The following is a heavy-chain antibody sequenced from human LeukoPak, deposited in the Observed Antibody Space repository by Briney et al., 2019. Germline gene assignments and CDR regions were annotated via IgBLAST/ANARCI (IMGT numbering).Heavy chain of an antibody. CDR3: ARWGSSREGLRSLRYNWFDP. Sequence: SQTLSLTCTVSGGSISSGGYYWSWIRQPPGKGLEWIGYIYHSGSTYYNPSLKSRVTISVDRSKNQFSLKLSSVTAADTAVYYCARWGSSREGLRSLRYNWFDPWGQGTLVPVSS. D-gene: IGHD6-13*01. CDR2: IYHSGST. J-gene: IGHJ5*02. V-gene: IGHV4-30-2*01. CDR1: GGSISSGGYY.